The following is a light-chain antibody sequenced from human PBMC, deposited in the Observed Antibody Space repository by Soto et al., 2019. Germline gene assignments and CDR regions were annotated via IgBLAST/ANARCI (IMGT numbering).Light chain of an antibody. V-gene: IGKV1-5*01. Sequence: DIQMTQSPSTLSASVRNRVTITCRASQSISTSLAWYQQKPGKAPNLLIYDASTLESGVPSRFSGSGSGTEFTLTISSLMPDDFATYYFQQYNSYWTFGQGTKVEIK. CDR1: QSISTS. J-gene: IGKJ1*01. CDR3: QQYNSYWT. CDR2: DAS.